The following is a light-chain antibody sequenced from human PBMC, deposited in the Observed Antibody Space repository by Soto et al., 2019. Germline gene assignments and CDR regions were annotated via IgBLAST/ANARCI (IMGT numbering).Light chain of an antibody. V-gene: IGLV2-8*01. CDR1: SSDVGGYNY. Sequence: QSVLTQPPSASGSPGQSVTISCNGTSSDVGGYNYVSWYQQHPGKAPKLMIYEVSKRPSGVPDRFSGSKSGNTASLTVSGLQAEDEADYYCSSYAGSNNYVVFGGGTKLTVL. CDR2: EVS. CDR3: SSYAGSNNYVV. J-gene: IGLJ2*01.